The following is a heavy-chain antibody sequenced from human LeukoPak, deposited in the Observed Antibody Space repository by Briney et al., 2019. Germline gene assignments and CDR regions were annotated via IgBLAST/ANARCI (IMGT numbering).Heavy chain of an antibody. CDR3: ARASSGWYNWLDP. V-gene: IGHV3-23*01. CDR1: GFTFSSYA. Sequence: GGSLRLSCTASGFTFSSYAMSWVRQAPGKGLEWVSAISGSGGSTYYADSVKGRFTISRDNSKNTLYLQMNSLRAEDTAVYYCARASSGWYNWLDPWGQGTLVTVSS. CDR2: ISGSGGST. J-gene: IGHJ5*02. D-gene: IGHD6-19*01.